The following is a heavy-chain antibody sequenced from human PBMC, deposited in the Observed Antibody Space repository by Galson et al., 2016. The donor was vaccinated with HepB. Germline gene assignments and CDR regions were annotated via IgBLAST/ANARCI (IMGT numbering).Heavy chain of an antibody. CDR3: AKDLIPGWGPVGHDAFHI. CDR2: ITSSGGRT. D-gene: IGHD1-26*01. CDR1: GFTFSSYA. Sequence: SLRLSCAASGFTFSSYAMNWVRQAPGKGLEWVSAITSSGGRTYYADSVKGRFTISRDNSKDTLYLQMNSLRAEDTAIYYCAKDLIPGWGPVGHDAFHIWGQGTVVTVSS. J-gene: IGHJ3*02. V-gene: IGHV3-23*01.